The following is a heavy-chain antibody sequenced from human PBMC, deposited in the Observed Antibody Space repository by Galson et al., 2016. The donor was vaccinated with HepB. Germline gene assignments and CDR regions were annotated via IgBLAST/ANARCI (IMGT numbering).Heavy chain of an antibody. V-gene: IGHV3-7*03. J-gene: IGHJ4*02. CDR2: IKEDGSVK. CDR1: GFTFSSYW. Sequence: SLRLSCAASGFTFSSYWMTWVRQAPGKGLVWVANIKEDGSVKYHVDSVQGRFTISRDNAKNSLCLQMNSLGAEDTAVYYCAREPRAGAYYFDYWGQGTLVTVSS. CDR3: AREPRAGAYYFDY. D-gene: IGHD2-21*01.